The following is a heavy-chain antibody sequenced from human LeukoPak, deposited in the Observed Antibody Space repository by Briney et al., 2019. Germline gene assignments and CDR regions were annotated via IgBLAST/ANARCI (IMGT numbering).Heavy chain of an antibody. CDR1: DGSLSGYH. V-gene: IGHV4-4*07. CDR2: IYTNGNT. Sequence: SETLSLTCSVSDGSLSGYHWTWIRQPTGKGLEWIGRIYTNGNTNFNSSLRGRITMSVDTSKNQFSLNLNSVTAADTAVYYCARDVIIRSGGIATTSYFDYWGQGALVTVSA. CDR3: ARDVIIRSGGIATTSYFDY. D-gene: IGHD3-16*01. J-gene: IGHJ4*02.